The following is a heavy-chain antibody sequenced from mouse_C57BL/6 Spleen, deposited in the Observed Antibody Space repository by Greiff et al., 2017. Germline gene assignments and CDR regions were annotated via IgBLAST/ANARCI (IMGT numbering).Heavy chain of an antibody. CDR3: TTDGNYGWFAY. V-gene: IGHV14-1*01. J-gene: IGHJ3*01. CDR1: GFNIKDYY. Sequence: EVQLQQSGAELVRPAASVKLSCTASGFNIKDYYMHWVKQRPEQGLEWIGRIDPEDGDNEYAPKFQGKATMTADTSSNTADLQLSSLTSEDTAVYYWTTDGNYGWFAYWGQGTLVTVSA. CDR2: IDPEDGDN. D-gene: IGHD2-1*01.